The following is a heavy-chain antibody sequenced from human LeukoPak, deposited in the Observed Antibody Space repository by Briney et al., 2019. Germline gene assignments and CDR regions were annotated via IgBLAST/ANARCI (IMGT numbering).Heavy chain of an antibody. J-gene: IGHJ4*02. CDR3: ARDLRYCSGGSCPLDY. D-gene: IGHD2-15*01. CDR1: GGSFSGYY. CDR2: INHSGST. V-gene: IGHV4-34*01. Sequence: TSETLSLTCAVYGGSFSGYYWSWIRQPPGKGLEWIGEINHSGSTNYNPSLKSRVTISVDTSKNQFSLKLSSVTAADTAVYYCARDLRYCSGGSCPLDYWGQGTLVTVSS.